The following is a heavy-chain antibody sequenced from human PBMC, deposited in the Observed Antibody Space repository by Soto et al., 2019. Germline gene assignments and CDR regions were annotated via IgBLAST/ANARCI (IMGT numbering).Heavy chain of an antibody. CDR3: ARALYCTNGVCYNYYYYGMDV. J-gene: IGHJ6*02. CDR1: GGSFSGYY. V-gene: IGHV4-34*01. CDR2: INHSGST. Sequence: QVQLQQWGAGLLKPSETLSLTCAVYGGSFSGYYWSWIRQPPGKGLEWMGEINHSGSTNYNPSLKSRVTISVDTSKNQFSLKLSSVNAADTAVYYCARALYCTNGVCYNYYYYGMDVWGQGTTVTVSS. D-gene: IGHD2-8*01.